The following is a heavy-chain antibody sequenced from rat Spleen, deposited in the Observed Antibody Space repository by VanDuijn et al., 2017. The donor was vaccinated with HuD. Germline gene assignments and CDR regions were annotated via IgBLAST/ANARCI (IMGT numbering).Heavy chain of an antibody. CDR1: GFTFSDYG. Sequence: EVQLVESGGGLVQPGRSLKLSCAASGFTFSDYGVAWVRQAPTKGLEWVASISPGGGNTHYRDSVKGRFTISRDNTKSTLSLQMDSLRSEDTATYYCATDYYDGTYYYFDYWGQGVMVTVSS. CDR2: ISPGGGNT. J-gene: IGHJ2*01. V-gene: IGHV5S13*01. CDR3: ATDYYDGTYYYFDY. D-gene: IGHD1-12*02.